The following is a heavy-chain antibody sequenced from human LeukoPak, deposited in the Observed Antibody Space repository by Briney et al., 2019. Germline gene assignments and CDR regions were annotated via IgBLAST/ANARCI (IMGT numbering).Heavy chain of an antibody. CDR3: ARVKESSSWFPHFDY. J-gene: IGHJ4*02. CDR2: IYSGGST. Sequence: PGGSLRLSCAASGFTVSSNYMSWVRQAPGKGLEWVSVIYSGGSTYYADSVKGRFTISRDSSKNTLYLQMNSLRAEDTAVYYCARVKESSSWFPHFDYWGQGTLVTVSS. V-gene: IGHV3-53*01. D-gene: IGHD6-13*01. CDR1: GFTVSSNY.